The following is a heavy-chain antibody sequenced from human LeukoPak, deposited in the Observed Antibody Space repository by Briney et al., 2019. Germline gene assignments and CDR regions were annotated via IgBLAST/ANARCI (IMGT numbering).Heavy chain of an antibody. CDR3: ASHLTQTGDLSIN. Sequence: SVKVSCKASGGTFSSYAISWVRQAPGQGLEWMGGIIPIFGTANYARKFQGRVTITADESTSTAYMELSSLRSEDTAVYYCASHLTQTGDLSINWGQGTLVTVSS. V-gene: IGHV1-69*13. CDR2: IIPIFGTA. D-gene: IGHD7-27*01. CDR1: GGTFSSYA. J-gene: IGHJ4*02.